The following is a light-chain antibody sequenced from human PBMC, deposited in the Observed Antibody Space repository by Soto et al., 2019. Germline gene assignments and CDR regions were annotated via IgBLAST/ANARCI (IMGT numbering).Light chain of an antibody. CDR1: QSISGW. CDR3: QQYNSYSLT. V-gene: IGKV1-5*01. CDR2: DAS. J-gene: IGKJ4*01. Sequence: DIQMTQSPSTLSASVGDRVTITCRASQSISGWLAWYQQKPGEAPKLLIYDASSLDSGVPSRFSGSGSGTQFTLTISSLQPDDSATYYCQQYNSYSLTFGGG.